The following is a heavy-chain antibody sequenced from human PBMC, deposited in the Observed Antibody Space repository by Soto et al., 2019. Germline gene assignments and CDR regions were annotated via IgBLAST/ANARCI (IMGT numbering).Heavy chain of an antibody. J-gene: IGHJ4*02. D-gene: IGHD1-1*01. Sequence: ASVKVSCKTSGYTFTTYGISWVRQAPGQGLEWMGWISAYNGNTNYAQKLQGRVTMTTDTSTSTAYMELRSLRSDDTAVYYCASTRDGRRYLWTYWGQGTLVPVAS. V-gene: IGHV1-18*01. CDR2: ISAYNGNT. CDR1: GYTFTTYG. CDR3: ASTRDGRRYLWTY.